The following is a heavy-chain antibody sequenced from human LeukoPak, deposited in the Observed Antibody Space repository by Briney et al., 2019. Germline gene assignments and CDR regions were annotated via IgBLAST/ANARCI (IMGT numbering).Heavy chain of an antibody. CDR1: RFTFSSYS. Sequence: GGSLRLSCAASRFTFSSYSMNWVRQAPGKGLEWVSSISSSSSYIYYADSVKGRFTISRDNAKNSLYLQMNSLRAEDTAVYYCARDSSYGSNFDHFDYWGQGTLVTVSS. J-gene: IGHJ4*02. D-gene: IGHD4/OR15-4a*01. CDR2: ISSSSSYI. V-gene: IGHV3-21*01. CDR3: ARDSSYGSNFDHFDY.